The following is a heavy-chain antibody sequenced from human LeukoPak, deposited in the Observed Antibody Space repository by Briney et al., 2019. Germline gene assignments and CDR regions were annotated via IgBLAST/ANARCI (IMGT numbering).Heavy chain of an antibody. V-gene: IGHV4-31*03. CDR1: GGSITSGGYY. CDR2: IYYTGTT. CDR3: ARVHSNCDFDL. Sequence: SQTLSLTCTVSGGSITSGGYYWSWIRQHPGKGLEWIGYIYYTGTTYYNPSLKSRVTISVDTSKNQFSLNLNSVTAADTAVYYCARVHSNCDFDLWGQGTLVTVSS. D-gene: IGHD6-13*01. J-gene: IGHJ4*02.